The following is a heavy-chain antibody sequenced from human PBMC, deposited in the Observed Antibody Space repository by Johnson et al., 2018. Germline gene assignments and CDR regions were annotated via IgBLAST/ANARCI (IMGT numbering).Heavy chain of an antibody. J-gene: IGHJ1*01. D-gene: IGHD3-22*01. CDR1: GFTFSSYG. V-gene: IGHV3-30*03. CDR3: ARDNLYDYDSSAYFFGGYFQH. Sequence: VQLLETGGGVVQPGRSLRLSCAASGFTFSSYGMHWVRQAPGKGLDWVAVISYDGSNKYYADSGKGLFTISRDNAKIPLYLQMNSLSAEDTAVYYCARDNLYDYDSSAYFFGGYFQHWGQGTLVTVSS. CDR2: ISYDGSNK.